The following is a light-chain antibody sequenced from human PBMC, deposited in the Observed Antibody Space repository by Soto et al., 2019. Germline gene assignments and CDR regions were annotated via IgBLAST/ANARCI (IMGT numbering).Light chain of an antibody. V-gene: IGKV3-11*01. CDR3: QQHINWPLT. CDR1: QSVSSY. J-gene: IGKJ4*01. CDR2: DAS. Sequence: IVLTQSPGTLSLSPGERATLSCRASQSVSSYLAWYQQKPGQAPRLLIYDASNRATGIPARFSGSGSGADFTLTISSLEPEDFALYYCQQHINWPLTFGGGTKVDIK.